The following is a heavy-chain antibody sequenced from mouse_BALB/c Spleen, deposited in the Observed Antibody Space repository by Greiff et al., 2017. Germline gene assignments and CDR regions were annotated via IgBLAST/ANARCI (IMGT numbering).Heavy chain of an antibody. V-gene: IGHV1-18*01. CDR3: ARFDYDPAWFAY. Sequence: VQLQQSGPELVKPGASVKIPCKASGYTFTDYNMDWVKQSHGKSLEWIGDINPNNGGTIYNQKFKGKATLTVDNSSSTAYMELRSLTSEDTAVYYCARFDYDPAWFAYWGQGTLVTVSA. D-gene: IGHD2-4*01. CDR1: GYTFTDYN. CDR2: INPNNGGT. J-gene: IGHJ3*01.